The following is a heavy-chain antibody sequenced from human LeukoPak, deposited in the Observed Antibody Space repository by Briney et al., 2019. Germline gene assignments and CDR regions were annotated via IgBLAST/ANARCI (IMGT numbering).Heavy chain of an antibody. CDR1: GYTFTSSD. CDR3: ARSVSGPYYYYYMDV. D-gene: IGHD3-10*01. V-gene: IGHV1-8*01. CDR2: MNPNSGNT. Sequence: ASVKVSCKASGYTFTSSDINWVRQATGQGLEWMGWMNPNSGNTGYAQKFQGRVTMTRNTSISTAYMELSSLRSEDTAVYYCARSVSGPYYYYYMDVWGKGTTVTVSS. J-gene: IGHJ6*03.